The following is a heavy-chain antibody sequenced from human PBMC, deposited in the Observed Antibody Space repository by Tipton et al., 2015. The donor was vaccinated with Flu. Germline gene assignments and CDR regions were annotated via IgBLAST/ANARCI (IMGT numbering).Heavy chain of an antibody. CDR2: MNPNSGNT. CDR1: GYTFTSYD. CDR3: GGAWGSSSSSYYYYYGMDV. J-gene: IGHJ6*02. Sequence: QLVQSGAEVKKPGASVKVSCKASGYTFTSYDINWVRQATGQGLEWMGWMNPNSGNTGYAQKFQGRVTMTRNTSISTAYMELSSLRSEDTAVYYCGGAWGSSSSSYYYYYGMDVWGQGTTVTVSS. D-gene: IGHD6-6*01. V-gene: IGHV1-8*01.